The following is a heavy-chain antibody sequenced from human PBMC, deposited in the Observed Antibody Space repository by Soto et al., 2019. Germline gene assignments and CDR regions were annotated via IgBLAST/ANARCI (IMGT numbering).Heavy chain of an antibody. J-gene: IGHJ4*02. D-gene: IGHD3-3*01. V-gene: IGHV4-59*01. CDR3: ARTYYDFWSGYPLPYFDY. CDR2: IYYSGST. Sequence: SETLSLTCTVSGGSISSYYWSWIRQPPGKGLEWIGYIYYSGSTNYNPSLKSRVTISVDTSKNQFSLKLSSVTAADTAVYYCARTYYDFWSGYPLPYFDYWGQGTLVTVSS. CDR1: GGSISSYY.